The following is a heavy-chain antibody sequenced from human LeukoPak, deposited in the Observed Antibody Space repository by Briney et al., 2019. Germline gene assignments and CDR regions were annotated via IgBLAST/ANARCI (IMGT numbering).Heavy chain of an antibody. CDR1: GFTLSSYG. CDR3: AKGHYYGSGSLDY. D-gene: IGHD3-10*01. Sequence: GGSLRLSCAASGFTLSSYGMSWFGQAPGRGLEWVSAIGGRDGSTYYADSVKGRFTISRDNSKNTLYVQMNSLRAEDTAVYYCAKGHYYGSGSLDYWGQGTLVTVSS. J-gene: IGHJ4*02. CDR2: IGGRDGST. V-gene: IGHV3-23*01.